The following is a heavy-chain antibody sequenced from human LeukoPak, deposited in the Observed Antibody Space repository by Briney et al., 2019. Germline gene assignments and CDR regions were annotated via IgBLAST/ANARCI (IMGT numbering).Heavy chain of an antibody. Sequence: PGGSLRLSCAASGFTFSSYWMSWVRQAPGKGLEWVANIKQDGSEKYYVDSVKGRFTISRDNAKNSLYLQMNSLRAEDTAVYYCARAETGLAYCGGDCHGGFDYWGQGTLVTVSS. J-gene: IGHJ4*02. CDR3: ARAETGLAYCGGDCHGGFDY. D-gene: IGHD2-21*02. V-gene: IGHV3-7*01. CDR2: IKQDGSEK. CDR1: GFTFSSYW.